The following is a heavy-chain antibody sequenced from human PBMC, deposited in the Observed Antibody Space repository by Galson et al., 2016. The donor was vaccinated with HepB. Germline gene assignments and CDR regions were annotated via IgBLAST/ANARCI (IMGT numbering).Heavy chain of an antibody. D-gene: IGHD2-21*02. J-gene: IGHJ3*02. V-gene: IGHV3-30-3*01. CDR1: EFTFSSYT. CDR2: ISYDGSKE. CDR3: ARGGHLVVVTTTLDAFDI. Sequence: SLRLSCAASEFTFSSYTMHWVRQAPGKGLEWVAVISYDGSKEYYANSVKGRFTISRDNSRNTLFLQMNSLRAEDTAVYFCARGGHLVVVTTTLDAFDIWGQGTMVTVSS.